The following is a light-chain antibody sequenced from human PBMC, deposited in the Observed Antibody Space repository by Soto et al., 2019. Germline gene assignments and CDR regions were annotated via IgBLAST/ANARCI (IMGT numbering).Light chain of an antibody. J-gene: IGKJ1*01. CDR2: KES. CDR3: QQYTT. Sequence: DIQMTQSPSTLSASVGDRVTITCRGSQGISSWLAWYQLKPGKAPRLLIYKESSLASGVTSRFSGGGSGTDLSLTISRLQPEDVTNYHCQQYTTFGQGTKV. CDR1: QGISSW. V-gene: IGKV1-5*03.